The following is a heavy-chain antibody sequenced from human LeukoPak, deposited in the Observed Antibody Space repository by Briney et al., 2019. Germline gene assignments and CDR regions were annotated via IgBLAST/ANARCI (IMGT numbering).Heavy chain of an antibody. CDR1: GFTFSSYA. CDR2: ISGSGGST. V-gene: IGHV3-23*01. CDR3: STDLRWELNNDY. D-gene: IGHD4-23*01. J-gene: IGHJ4*02. Sequence: GGSLRLSCAASGFTFSSYAMSWVRQAPGKGLEWVSAISGSGGSTYYADSVRGRFTISRDNSKNTLYLQMNSLKTEDTAVYYCSTDLRWELNNDYWGQGTLVTVSS.